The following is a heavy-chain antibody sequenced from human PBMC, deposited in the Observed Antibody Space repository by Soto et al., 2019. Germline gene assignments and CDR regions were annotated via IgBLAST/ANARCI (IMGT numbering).Heavy chain of an antibody. D-gene: IGHD6-19*01. CDR1: GFSLDSPAVG. Sequence: QITLKESDPTLVKPTQTLTLTCTFSGFSLDSPAVGVNWIRQPPGKALEWLGLIYWDDDKQYNPSLKSRLTITRDTSTDQVVLTMTNMDPVDTATYYCAHGSGWLSDYWGQGTLVTVSS. CDR3: AHGSGWLSDY. J-gene: IGHJ4*02. V-gene: IGHV2-5*02. CDR2: IYWDDDK.